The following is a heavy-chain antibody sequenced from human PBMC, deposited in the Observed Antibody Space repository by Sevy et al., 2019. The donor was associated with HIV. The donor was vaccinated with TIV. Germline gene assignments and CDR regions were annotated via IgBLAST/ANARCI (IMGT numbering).Heavy chain of an antibody. Sequence: GGSLRLSCAASGFTFDDYGMSWVRQAPGKGLEWVSGINWNGGSTGYADSVKGRFTISRDNAKNSLYLQMDSLRAEDTAIYYCARDPDWGALDRWGQGTLVTVSS. CDR1: GFTFDDYG. CDR3: ARDPDWGALDR. V-gene: IGHV3-20*04. D-gene: IGHD7-27*01. CDR2: INWNGGST. J-gene: IGHJ5*02.